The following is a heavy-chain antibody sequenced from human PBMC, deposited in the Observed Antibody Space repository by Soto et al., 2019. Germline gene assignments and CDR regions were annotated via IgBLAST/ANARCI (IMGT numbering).Heavy chain of an antibody. CDR3: ARSYYDTSGSYYFDY. J-gene: IGHJ4*02. CDR1: GFTFSKYT. CDR2: VSSDGSNK. Sequence: PGGSLRLSCAASGFTFSKYTLHWVRQAPGKGLEWMAVVSSDGSNKYYADSVKGRFTISRDNSKNTLYLQLNSLRLEDTAVFYCARSYYDTSGSYYFDYWGQGTLVTVSS. D-gene: IGHD3-22*01. V-gene: IGHV3-30-3*01.